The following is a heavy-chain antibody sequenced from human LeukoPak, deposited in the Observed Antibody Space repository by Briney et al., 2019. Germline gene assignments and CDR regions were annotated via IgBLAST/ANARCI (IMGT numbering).Heavy chain of an antibody. Sequence: SETLSLTCTVSGGSISSYSWSWIRQPPGKGLEWIGYIYYSGSTNYNPSLKSRVTISVDTSKNQFSLKLSSVTAADTAVYYCAGGYIYGSTYYYMDVWGKGTTVTISS. CDR1: GGSISSYS. CDR3: AGGYIYGSTYYYMDV. CDR2: IYYSGST. J-gene: IGHJ6*03. V-gene: IGHV4-59*01. D-gene: IGHD5-18*01.